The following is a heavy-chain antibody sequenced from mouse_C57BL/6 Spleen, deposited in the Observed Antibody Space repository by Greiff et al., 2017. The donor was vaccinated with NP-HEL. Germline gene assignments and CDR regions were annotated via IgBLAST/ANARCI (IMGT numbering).Heavy chain of an antibody. Sequence: VQLQQSGAELVRPGASVTLSCKASGYTFTDYEMHWVKQTPVHGLEWIGAIDPETGGTAYNQKFKGKAILTADKSSSTAYMELRSLTSEDSAVYYCTRWGNPTGFAYWGQGTLVTVSA. CDR1: GYTFTDYE. V-gene: IGHV1-15*01. CDR3: TRWGNPTGFAY. J-gene: IGHJ3*01. D-gene: IGHD1-1*01. CDR2: IDPETGGT.